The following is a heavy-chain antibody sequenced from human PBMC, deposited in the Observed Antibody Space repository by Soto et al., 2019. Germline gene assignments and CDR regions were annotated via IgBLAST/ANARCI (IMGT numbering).Heavy chain of an antibody. Sequence: QVQLQESGPGLVKPSQTLSLTCTVSGGSISSGGYYWSWIRQHPGKGLEWIGYIYYSGSTYYNPSHKSRVTISVDTSKNQFSLKLSSVTAADTAVYYCARGEALNYYGSGSYLGYFDYWGQGTLVTVSS. V-gene: IGHV4-31*03. J-gene: IGHJ4*02. CDR2: IYYSGST. D-gene: IGHD3-10*01. CDR3: ARGEALNYYGSGSYLGYFDY. CDR1: GGSISSGGYY.